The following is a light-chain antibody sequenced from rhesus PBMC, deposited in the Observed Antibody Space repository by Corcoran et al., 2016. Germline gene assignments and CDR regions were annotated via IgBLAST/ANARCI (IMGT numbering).Light chain of an antibody. CDR3: QQETNWSLT. CDR1: QSVSSS. Sequence: EIVMTQSPATLSLSPGERATISCRASQSVSSSLAWYQQKPGQAPRHLTYGASRRVTGIPDRFSGSGSGTGFTLTISSLEPEDVAVYFCQQETNWSLTFGGGTKVDLK. CDR2: GAS. V-gene: IGKV3-17*01. J-gene: IGKJ4*01.